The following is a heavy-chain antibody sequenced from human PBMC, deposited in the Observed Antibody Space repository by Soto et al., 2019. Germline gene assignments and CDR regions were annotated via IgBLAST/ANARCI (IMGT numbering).Heavy chain of an antibody. J-gene: IGHJ4*02. Sequence: QVPLQESGPGLVTPSQTLSLTCTVSGGSISSEGYYWSWFRQPPGKRLEWIGDMYYSGSTYYHPSLKSRLIMSGDTSKSQFSLKPSSVSAADTAVYFCARGRGYGYGPYYFDYWGQGTLVTVSS. CDR2: MYYSGST. V-gene: IGHV4-31*03. CDR3: ARGRGYGYGPYYFDY. CDR1: GGSISSEGYY. D-gene: IGHD5-18*01.